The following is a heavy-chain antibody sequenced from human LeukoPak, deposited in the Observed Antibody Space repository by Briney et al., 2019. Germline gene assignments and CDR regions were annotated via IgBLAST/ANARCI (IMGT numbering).Heavy chain of an antibody. V-gene: IGHV5-51*01. J-gene: IGHJ4*02. CDR1: GYGFTTCW. CDR3: ARQEGHFDY. CDR2: INPGNSDT. Sequence: GESLKISCKGSGYGFTTCWIGWVRQMPGKGLEWMGVINPGNSDTRYSPSFQGQVTISADKSITTAYLQWSSLKASDTAMYYCARQEGHFDYWGQGTLVTVSS.